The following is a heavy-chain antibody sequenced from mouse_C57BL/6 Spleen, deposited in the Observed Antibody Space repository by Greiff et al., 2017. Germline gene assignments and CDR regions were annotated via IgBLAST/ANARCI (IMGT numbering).Heavy chain of an antibody. CDR2: IRNKANGYTT. Sequence: EVQVVESGGGLVQPGGSLSLSCAASGFTFTDYYMSWVRQPPGKALEWLGFIRNKANGYTTEYSASVKGRFTISRDNSQSILYLQMNALRAEDSATYYCARDLYFDVWGTGTTVTVSS. V-gene: IGHV7-3*01. CDR3: ARDLYFDV. CDR1: GFTFTDYY. J-gene: IGHJ1*03.